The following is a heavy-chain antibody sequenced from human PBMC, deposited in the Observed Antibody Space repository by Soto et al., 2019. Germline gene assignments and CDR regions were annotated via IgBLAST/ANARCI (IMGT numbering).Heavy chain of an antibody. CDR2: ISGSGGST. D-gene: IGHD3-3*01. CDR3: ASTSLRFLEWLQYYYGMDV. J-gene: IGHJ6*02. V-gene: IGHV3-23*01. Sequence: EVQLLESGGGLVQPGGSLRLSCAASGFTFSSYAMSWVRQAPGEGLEWVSAISGSGGSTYYADSVKGRFTISRDNSKNTLYLQMNSLRAQDTAVYYCASTSLRFLEWLQYYYGMDVWGQGTTVTVSS. CDR1: GFTFSSYA.